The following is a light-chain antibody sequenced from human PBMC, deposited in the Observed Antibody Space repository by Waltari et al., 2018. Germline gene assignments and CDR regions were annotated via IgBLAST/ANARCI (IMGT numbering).Light chain of an antibody. Sequence: QSALTQPASVSGSPGQSITISCTGSSSDFGTYKLVSWYQQYPGKAPKVMIYEGSKRPSGVSSRFSASKSGNTASLTISVLQAEDEADYYCCSYALRSVVFGGGTKVTVL. CDR3: CSYALRSVV. CDR1: SSDFGTYKL. V-gene: IGLV2-23*01. J-gene: IGLJ2*01. CDR2: EGS.